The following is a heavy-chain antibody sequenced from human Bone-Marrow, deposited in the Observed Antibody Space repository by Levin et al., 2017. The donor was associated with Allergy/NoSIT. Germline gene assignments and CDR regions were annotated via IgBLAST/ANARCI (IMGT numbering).Heavy chain of an antibody. D-gene: IGHD3-16*01. J-gene: IGHJ4*02. Sequence: KASETLSLTCEVSDGSMSSGGFSWSWIRQSPGKGLEWIGYIHHSGYPSYSLSLNSRVTMSVDRSKNQFFLKLSSVTAADTAVYYCARDLGNWIFDHWGQGTPVTVS. CDR1: DGSMSSGGFS. CDR2: IHHSGYP. CDR3: ARDLGNWIFDH. V-gene: IGHV4-30-2*06.